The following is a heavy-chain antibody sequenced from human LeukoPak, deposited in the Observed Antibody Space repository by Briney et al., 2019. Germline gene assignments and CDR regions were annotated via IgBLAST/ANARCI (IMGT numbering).Heavy chain of an antibody. J-gene: IGHJ4*02. Sequence: GSLRLSCAASGFTFSSYGMSWVRQAPGKGLEWVSAISGSGGSTYYADSVKGRFTISRDNSKNTLYLQMNSLRAEDTAVYYCAKDPLIRPMYSSSWYDYWGQGTLVTVSS. CDR1: GFTFSSYG. CDR3: AKDPLIRPMYSSSWYDY. V-gene: IGHV3-23*01. CDR2: ISGSGGST. D-gene: IGHD6-13*01.